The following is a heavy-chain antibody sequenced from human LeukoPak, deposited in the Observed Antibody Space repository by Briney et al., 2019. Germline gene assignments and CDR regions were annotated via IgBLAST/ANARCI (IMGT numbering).Heavy chain of an antibody. CDR2: ISSSGYTI. J-gene: IGHJ3*02. Sequence: GGSLRLSCAASGFTFSDYYMSWIRQAPGKGLEWVSYISSSGYTIYYADSVKGRFTISRDNAKNSLYLQMNSLRDEDTSVYYCALNLYYYDSSGFAFDIWGQGTMVTVSS. CDR1: GFTFSDYY. CDR3: ALNLYYYDSSGFAFDI. V-gene: IGHV3-11*04. D-gene: IGHD3-22*01.